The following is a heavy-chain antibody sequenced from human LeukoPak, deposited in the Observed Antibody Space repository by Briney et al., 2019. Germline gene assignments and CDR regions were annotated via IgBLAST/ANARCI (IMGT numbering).Heavy chain of an antibody. J-gene: IGHJ5*02. CDR3: ARDSITMVRGVHKSWFDP. CDR2: ISAYNGNT. CDR1: GYTFTSYG. Sequence: ASVKVSCKASGYTFTSYGISWVRQAPGQGLEWMGWISAYNGNTNYAQKLQGRVTMTTDKSTSTAYMELRSLRSDDTAVYYCARDSITMVRGVHKSWFDPWGQGTLVTVSS. V-gene: IGHV1-18*01. D-gene: IGHD3-10*01.